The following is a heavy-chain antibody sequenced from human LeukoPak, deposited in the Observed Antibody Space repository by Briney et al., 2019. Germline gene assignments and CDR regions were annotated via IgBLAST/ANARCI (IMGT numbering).Heavy chain of an antibody. CDR3: ARDRAYCSSTSCYISAGFDP. CDR1: GYTFTSCD. D-gene: IGHD2-2*01. CDR2: IIPILGIA. Sequence: ASVKVSCKDSGYTFTSCDINWVRQATGQGLEWMGRIIPILGIANYAQKFQGRVTITADKSTSTAYMELSSLRSEDTAVYYCARDRAYCSSTSCYISAGFDPWGQGTLVTVSS. V-gene: IGHV1-69*04. J-gene: IGHJ5*02.